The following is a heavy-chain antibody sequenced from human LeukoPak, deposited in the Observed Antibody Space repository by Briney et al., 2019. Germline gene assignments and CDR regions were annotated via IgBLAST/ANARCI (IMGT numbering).Heavy chain of an antibody. V-gene: IGHV3-48*03. CDR2: MTSSGSII. D-gene: IGHD6-19*01. Sequence: QTGGSLRLSCAASGFTFSSYEMNWVRQAPGRGLEWVSFMTSSGSIIYYADSVKGRFTISRDNAKNSLYLQMNSLRVEDTVVYYCARVSGWSRDFQHWGQGTLVTVSS. CDR3: ARVSGWSRDFQH. J-gene: IGHJ1*01. CDR1: GFTFSSYE.